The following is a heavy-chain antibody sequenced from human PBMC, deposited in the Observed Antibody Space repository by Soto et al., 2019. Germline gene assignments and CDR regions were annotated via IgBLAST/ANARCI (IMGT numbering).Heavy chain of an antibody. CDR2: IYYSGST. D-gene: IGHD3-9*01. Sequence: PSETLSLTCTVSGGSISSGDYSRSWISQPPGKGLEWIGYIYYSGSTYYNPSLKSRVTISVDTSKNQFSLKLSSVTAADTAVYYCARGLCDYYILTGYYRRTGGFDPWGQGALVTVSS. CDR3: ARGLCDYYILTGYYRRTGGFDP. V-gene: IGHV4-30-4*01. CDR1: GGSISSGDYS. J-gene: IGHJ5*02.